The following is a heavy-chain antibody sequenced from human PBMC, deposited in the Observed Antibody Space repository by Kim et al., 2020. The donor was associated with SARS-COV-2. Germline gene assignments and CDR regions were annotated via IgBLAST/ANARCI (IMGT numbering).Heavy chain of an antibody. CDR3: ARDGGGYCSSTSCYGDAFDY. D-gene: IGHD2-2*01. CDR2: ISYDGSNQ. Sequence: GGSLRLSCAASGFTFSSYGMHWVRQAPGKGLEWVAVISYDGSNQYYADSVKGRFTISRDNSKNTLYLQMNSLRAEDTAVYYCARDGGGYCSSTSCYGDAFDYWGQGTLVTVSS. V-gene: IGHV3-33*05. J-gene: IGHJ4*02. CDR1: GFTFSSYG.